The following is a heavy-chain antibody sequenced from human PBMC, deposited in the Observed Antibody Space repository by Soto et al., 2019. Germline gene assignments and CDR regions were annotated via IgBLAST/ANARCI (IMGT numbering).Heavy chain of an antibody. D-gene: IGHD3-22*01. CDR2: IYYTGTT. CDR3: ARLKGAFLITTYNWFDP. CDR1: GDSIDTSRYY. V-gene: IGHV4-39*01. J-gene: IGHJ5*02. Sequence: SETLSLTCTVSGDSIDTSRYYWGWIRQPPGKGLEWIGSIYYTGTTYYNPSLKSRVTISADTSKNQFSLRLSSVTAADTAFYYCARLKGAFLITTYNWFDPRGQGTLVTVSS.